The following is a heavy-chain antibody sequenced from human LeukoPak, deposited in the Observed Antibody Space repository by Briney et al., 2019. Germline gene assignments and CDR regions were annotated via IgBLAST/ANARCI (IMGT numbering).Heavy chain of an antibody. V-gene: IGHV4-38-2*01. CDR2: IYHSGST. J-gene: IGHJ4*02. CDR1: NFSISSGYY. D-gene: IGHD3-16*02. Sequence: SETLSLTCDVSNFSISSGYYWGWIRQPPGKGLEWVGSIYHSGSTYYKPSLESRVTISVDTAKNQFSVKLRSVTAADTAVYYCASTMMTFGGVIAAAAYYFDYWGQGVLVTVSS. CDR3: ASTMMTFGGVIAAAAYYFDY.